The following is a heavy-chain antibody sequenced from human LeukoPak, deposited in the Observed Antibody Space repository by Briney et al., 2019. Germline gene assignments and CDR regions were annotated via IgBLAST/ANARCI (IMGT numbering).Heavy chain of an antibody. CDR1: GFTFNSYA. CDR3: ARDRRYCGGGSCYFDYFFDY. Sequence: GGSLRLSCVASGFTFNSYAVHWVRQAPGKGLEWVAVISYDGSINFYAASVKGRFTISRDSSKNTLYLQMNSLRAEDTALYFCARDRRYCGGGSCYFDYFFDYWGQGTLVTVSS. CDR2: ISYDGSIN. J-gene: IGHJ4*02. D-gene: IGHD2-15*01. V-gene: IGHV3-30-3*01.